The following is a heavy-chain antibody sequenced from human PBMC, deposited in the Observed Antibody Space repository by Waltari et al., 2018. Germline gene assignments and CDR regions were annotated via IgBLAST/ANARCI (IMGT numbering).Heavy chain of an antibody. D-gene: IGHD2-2*01. CDR1: GFSVSSNY. CDR3: ARERPVVYYGMDV. V-gene: IGHV3-53*01. Sequence: EVQLVESGGGLIQPGASLRLSCAASGFSVSSNYMSWVRQVPGKGLEWVSVIYSGGSIYYADSVKGRFSISRDNSKNTLYLQMNSLRDEDSAIYYCARERPVVYYGMDVWGRGTTVTVSS. CDR2: IYSGGSI. J-gene: IGHJ6*02.